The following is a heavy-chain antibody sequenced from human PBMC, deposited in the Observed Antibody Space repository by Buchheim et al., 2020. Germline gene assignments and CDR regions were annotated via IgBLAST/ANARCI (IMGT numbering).Heavy chain of an antibody. CDR3: ARDKAYFDSSGYYFYYFGMDV. J-gene: IGHJ6*02. CDR1: GFTFSSHW. Sequence: EVQLVESGGGVIQPGGSLRLSCAASGFTFSSHWMHWVRQAPGKGLEWVSRISSDGSRESYADSVKGRFTISRDNAQNTVYLQMNSLRAEDTAVYYCARDKAYFDSSGYYFYYFGMDVWGQGTT. CDR2: ISSDGSRE. V-gene: IGHV3-74*01. D-gene: IGHD3-22*01.